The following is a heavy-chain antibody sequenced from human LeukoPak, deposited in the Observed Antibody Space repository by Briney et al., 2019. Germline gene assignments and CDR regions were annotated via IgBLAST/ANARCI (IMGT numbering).Heavy chain of an antibody. CDR1: GGSISSYY. J-gene: IGHJ4*02. CDR2: IYYSRST. CDR3: ARVDYDILTSYYFDY. D-gene: IGHD3-9*01. Sequence: SETLSLTCTVSGGSISSYYWSWIRQPPGKGLEWIGYIYYSRSTNYNPSLKSRVTISVDTSKNQFSLKLSSVTAADTAVYYCARVDYDILTSYYFDYWGQGTLVTVSS. V-gene: IGHV4-59*01.